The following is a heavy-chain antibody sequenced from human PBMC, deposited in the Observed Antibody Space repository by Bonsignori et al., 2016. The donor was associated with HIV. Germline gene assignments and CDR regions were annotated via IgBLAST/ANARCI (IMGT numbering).Heavy chain of an antibody. CDR2: INSDGSST. D-gene: IGHD6-13*01. CDR3: ARDFEQQLEPDY. J-gene: IGHJ4*02. Sequence: WIRQPPGKGLVWVSRINSDGSSTSYADSVKGRFTISRDNAKNTLYLQMNSLRAEDTAVYYCARDFEQQLEPDYWGQGTLVTVSS. V-gene: IGHV3-74*01.